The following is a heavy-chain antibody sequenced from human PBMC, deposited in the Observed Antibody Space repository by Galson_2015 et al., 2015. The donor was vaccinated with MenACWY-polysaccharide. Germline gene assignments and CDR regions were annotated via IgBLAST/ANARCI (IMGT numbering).Heavy chain of an antibody. CDR1: GFTFSSYS. V-gene: IGHV3-48*02. J-gene: IGHJ4*02. D-gene: IGHD1-26*01. CDR3: ARVLKGLVGATPDY. CDR2: ISSGGTI. Sequence: SLRLSGAASGFTFSSYSMNWVRQAPGKGLEGVSYISSGGTIYYADSVKGRFTISRHNAKNSLYLQMNSLSDDDTAVYYCARVLKGLVGATPDYWGQGTLVTVSS.